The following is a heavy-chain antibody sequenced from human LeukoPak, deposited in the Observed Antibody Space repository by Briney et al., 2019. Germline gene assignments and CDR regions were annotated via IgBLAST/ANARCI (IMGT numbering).Heavy chain of an antibody. CDR3: ARVLVRGVIDDY. CDR2: INSDGSST. V-gene: IGHV3-74*01. CDR1: GFTFSSYW. Sequence: GGSLRLSCAASGFTFSSYWMHWVRQAPGKGLVWVSRINSDGSSTSYADSVKDRFTISRDNAKNTLYLQMNSLRAEDTAVYYCARVLVRGVIDDYWGQGTLVTVSS. J-gene: IGHJ4*02. D-gene: IGHD3-10*01.